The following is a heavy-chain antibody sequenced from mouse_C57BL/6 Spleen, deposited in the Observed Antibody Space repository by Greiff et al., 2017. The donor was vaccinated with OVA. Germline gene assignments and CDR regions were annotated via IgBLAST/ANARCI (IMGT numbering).Heavy chain of an antibody. CDR1: GYTFTDYE. Sequence: QVQLKESGAELVRPGASVTLSCKASGYTFTDYEMHWVKQTPVHGLEWIGAIDPETGGTAYNQKFKGKAILTADKSSSTAYMELRSLTSEDSAVYYCTRAVWYFDVWGTGTTVTVSS. CDR3: TRAVWYFDV. CDR2: IDPETGGT. D-gene: IGHD3-3*01. V-gene: IGHV1-15*01. J-gene: IGHJ1*03.